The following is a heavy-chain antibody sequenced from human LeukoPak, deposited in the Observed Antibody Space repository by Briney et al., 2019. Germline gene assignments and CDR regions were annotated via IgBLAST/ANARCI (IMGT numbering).Heavy chain of an antibody. CDR1: GFTFSSYE. V-gene: IGHV3-48*03. Sequence: QPGGSLRLSCAASGFTFSSYEMNWVRQAPGKGLEWVSYISSSGSTIYYADSVKGRFTISRDNAKNSLYLQMNSLRAEDTAVYYCAIISVDTAMFDYWGQGTLVTVSS. D-gene: IGHD5-18*01. CDR3: AIISVDTAMFDY. J-gene: IGHJ4*02. CDR2: ISSSGSTI.